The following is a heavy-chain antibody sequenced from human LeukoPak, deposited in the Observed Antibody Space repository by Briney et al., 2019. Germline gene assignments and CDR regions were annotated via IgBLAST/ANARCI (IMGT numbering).Heavy chain of an antibody. CDR2: IDTGTSTI. J-gene: IGHJ4*02. D-gene: IGHD4-23*01. Sequence: GGSLRLSCAASGFTFSTYSMNWVRQAPGKGLEWVSHIDTGTSTIYYADSVKGRFTISRDNSKNTLYLQMNSLRAEDTAVYYCAKSTVVTRVYYFDYWGQGTLVTVSS. CDR3: AKSTVVTRVYYFDY. CDR1: GFTFSTYS. V-gene: IGHV3-48*01.